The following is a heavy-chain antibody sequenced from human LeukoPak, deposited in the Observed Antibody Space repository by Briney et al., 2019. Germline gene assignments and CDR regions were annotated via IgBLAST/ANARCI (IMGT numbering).Heavy chain of an antibody. D-gene: IGHD6-19*01. CDR3: AKDYDPGYSSGWHDRNFDY. CDR1: GFTFSSYS. CDR2: ISGSGGST. J-gene: IGHJ4*02. Sequence: PGGSLRLSCAASGFTFSSYSMNWVRQAPGKGLEWVSAISGSGGSTYYADSVKGRFTISRDNSKNTLYLQMNSLRAEDTAVYYCAKDYDPGYSSGWHDRNFDYWGQGTLVTVSS. V-gene: IGHV3-23*01.